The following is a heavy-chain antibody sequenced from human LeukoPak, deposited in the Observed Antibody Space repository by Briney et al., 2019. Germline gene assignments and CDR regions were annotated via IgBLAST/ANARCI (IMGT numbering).Heavy chain of an antibody. V-gene: IGHV3-72*01. CDR3: VRRSQGYFQN. J-gene: IGHJ1*01. CDR1: GFDFSEHE. D-gene: IGHD3-22*01. CDR2: IRNKNQGLTT. Sequence: GGSLTLSCAASGFDFSEHEMDCVRQTPRKGLEWLARIRNKNQGLTTEYAASVRGRFGISRDDSSNSQHLQMNRLKTEDTAVYYCVRRSQGYFQNWGQGTLVTVSS.